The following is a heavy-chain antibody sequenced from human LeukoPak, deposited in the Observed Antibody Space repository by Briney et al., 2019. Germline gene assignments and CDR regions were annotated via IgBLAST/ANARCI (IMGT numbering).Heavy chain of an antibody. Sequence: ASVKVSCKASGYTFTGYYMHWVRQAPGQGLEWMGWINPNSGGTNYAQKFQGRVTMTRDTSISTAYMELSRLRSDDTAVYYCARDDGYNFYYFDYWGQGTLVTVSS. D-gene: IGHD5-24*01. CDR3: ARDDGYNFYYFDY. J-gene: IGHJ4*02. CDR1: GYTFTGYY. V-gene: IGHV1-2*02. CDR2: INPNSGGT.